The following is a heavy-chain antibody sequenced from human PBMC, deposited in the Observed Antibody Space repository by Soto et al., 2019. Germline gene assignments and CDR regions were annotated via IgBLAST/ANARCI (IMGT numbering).Heavy chain of an antibody. J-gene: IGHJ3*02. Sequence: EVQLVESGGGLVQPRGSLRLSCAASGFTFSSYWMSWVRQAPGKGLEWVANIKQDGSEKYYVDSVKGRFTISRDNAKNSLYLQMNSLRAEDTAVYYCARGYCGGDCYHIDAFDIWGQGTMVTVSS. CDR3: ARGYCGGDCYHIDAFDI. D-gene: IGHD2-21*01. CDR1: GFTFSSYW. V-gene: IGHV3-7*01. CDR2: IKQDGSEK.